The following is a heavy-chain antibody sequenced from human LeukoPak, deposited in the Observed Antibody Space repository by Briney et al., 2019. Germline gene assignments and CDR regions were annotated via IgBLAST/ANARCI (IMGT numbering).Heavy chain of an antibody. CDR2: ISAYNGNT. J-gene: IGHJ4*02. D-gene: IGHD1-7*01. Sequence: ASVKLSCKASGYTFTSYGISWVRQAPVQGLEWMGWISAYNGNTNYAQKLQGRVTMTTDTSTSTPYMELRSLRSDDTAVYYCSRKNWNSPIDYWGQGTLVTVSS. V-gene: IGHV1-18*01. CDR1: GYTFTSYG. CDR3: SRKNWNSPIDY.